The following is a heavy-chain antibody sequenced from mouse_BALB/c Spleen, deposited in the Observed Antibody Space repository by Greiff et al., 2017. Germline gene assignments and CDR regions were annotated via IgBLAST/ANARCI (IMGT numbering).Heavy chain of an antibody. Sequence: EVHLVESGGGLVKPGGSLKLSCAASGFAFSSYDMSWVRQTPEKRLEWVAYISSGGGSTYYPDTVKGRFTISRDNAKNTLYLQMSSLKSEDTAMYYCARHDYGSDYYAMDYWGQGTSVTVSS. D-gene: IGHD1-1*01. J-gene: IGHJ4*01. CDR3: ARHDYGSDYYAMDY. CDR2: ISSGGGST. V-gene: IGHV5-12-1*01. CDR1: GFAFSSYD.